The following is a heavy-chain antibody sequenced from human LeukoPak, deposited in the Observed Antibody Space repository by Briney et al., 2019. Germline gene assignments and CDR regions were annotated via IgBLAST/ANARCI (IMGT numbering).Heavy chain of an antibody. D-gene: IGHD2-2*01. J-gene: IGHJ3*02. Sequence: GWSLRLSCAASGFTFSSYSMNWVRQAPGKGLEWVSYISSSSSTIYYVDSVKGRFTISRDNAKNSLYLQMNSLRAEDTAVYYCARERGGYCSGTSCSNAFDIWGQGTMVTVSS. V-gene: IGHV3-48*04. CDR2: ISSSSSTI. CDR3: ARERGGYCSGTSCSNAFDI. CDR1: GFTFSSYS.